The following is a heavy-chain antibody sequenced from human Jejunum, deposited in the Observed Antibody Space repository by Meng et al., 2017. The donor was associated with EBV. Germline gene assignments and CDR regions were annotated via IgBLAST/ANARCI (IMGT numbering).Heavy chain of an antibody. CDR1: RGSFSGYY. Sequence: QVQLQQWGAGLLKPSETLSLTCAVYRGSFSGYYWSWIRQHPGKGLEWIGEINHSGSTNYNPSLRSRVTISVETSKNQFSLRLNSVTAADTAVYYRARVAFSYTTRSLDSWGQGTLVTVSS. CDR3: ARVAFSYTTRSLDS. V-gene: IGHV4-34*02. D-gene: IGHD3-16*02. J-gene: IGHJ4*02. CDR2: INHSGST.